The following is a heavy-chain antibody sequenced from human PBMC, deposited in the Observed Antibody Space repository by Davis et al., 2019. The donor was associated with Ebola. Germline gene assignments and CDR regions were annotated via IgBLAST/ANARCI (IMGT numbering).Heavy chain of an antibody. Sequence: SETLSLTCTVSGGSISSYYWSWIRQPPGKGLEWIGYIYYSGSTNYNPSLKSRVTISVDTSKNQFSLKLSSVTAADTAVYYCARVGQRDNWFDPWGQGTLVTVSS. V-gene: IGHV4-59*12. D-gene: IGHD6-25*01. CDR3: ARVGQRDNWFDP. J-gene: IGHJ5*02. CDR1: GGSISSYY. CDR2: IYYSGST.